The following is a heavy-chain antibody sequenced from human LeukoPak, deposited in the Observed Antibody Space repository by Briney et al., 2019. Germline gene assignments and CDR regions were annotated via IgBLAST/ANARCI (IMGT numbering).Heavy chain of an antibody. CDR2: VDPEDGET. D-gene: IGHD4-11*01. CDR1: GYTFTDYY. J-gene: IGHJ5*02. Sequence: ASVKISCKVSGYTFTDYYMHWVQQAPGKGLEWMGLVDPEDGETIYAEKFQGRVTITADTSTDTAYMELSSLRSEDTAVYYCATVRPTYSNNNWFDRWGQGTLVTVSS. V-gene: IGHV1-69-2*01. CDR3: ATVRPTYSNNNWFDR.